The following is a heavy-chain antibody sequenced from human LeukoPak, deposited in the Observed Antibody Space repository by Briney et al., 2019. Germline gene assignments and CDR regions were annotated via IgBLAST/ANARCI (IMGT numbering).Heavy chain of an antibody. CDR1: GGSISSGGYS. V-gene: IGHV4-30-2*01. D-gene: IGHD3-10*01. CDR2: IYHSGST. J-gene: IGHJ4*02. Sequence: PSETLSLTCAVSGGSISSGGYSWSWIRQPPGKGLEWIGYIYHSGSTYYNPSLKSRVTISVDTSKNQFSLKLSSVTAADTAVYYCARVNSPYYYGSGSYEFDYWGQGTLVTVSS. CDR3: ARVNSPYYYGSGSYEFDY.